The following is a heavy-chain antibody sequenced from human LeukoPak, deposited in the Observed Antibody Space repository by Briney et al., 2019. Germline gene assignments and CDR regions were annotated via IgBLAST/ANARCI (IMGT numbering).Heavy chain of an antibody. CDR3: ARGGFPVYYYYGMDV. J-gene: IGHJ6*02. CDR1: GGTFSSYA. D-gene: IGHD1-26*01. V-gene: IGHV1-69*13. CDR2: IIPTFGTA. Sequence: SVKVSCKASGGTFSSYAISWVRQAPGQGLEWMGGIIPTFGTANYAQKFQGRVTITADESTSTAYMELSSLRSEDTAVYYCARGGFPVYYYYGMDVWGQGTTVTVSS.